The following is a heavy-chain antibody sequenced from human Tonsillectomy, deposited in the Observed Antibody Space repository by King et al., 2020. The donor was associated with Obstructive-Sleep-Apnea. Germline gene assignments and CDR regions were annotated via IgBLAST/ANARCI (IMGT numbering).Heavy chain of an antibody. D-gene: IGHD2-21*01. CDR2: IWYDGSNK. CDR3: ASEGESEAFDI. CDR1: GFTFSSYG. V-gene: IGHV3-33*01. J-gene: IGHJ3*02. Sequence: VQLVESGGGVVQPGRSLRLSCAASGFTFSSYGMHWVRQAPGKGLEWVAVIWYDGSNKYYADSVKGRFTISRDNSKNTLYLQMNSLRAEDTAVYYCASEGESEAFDIWGQGTMVTVSS.